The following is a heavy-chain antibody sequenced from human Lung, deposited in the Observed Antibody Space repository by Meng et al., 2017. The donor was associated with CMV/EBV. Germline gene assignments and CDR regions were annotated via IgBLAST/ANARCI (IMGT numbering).Heavy chain of an antibody. Sequence: QVQLVQSGAEVKKAGASVKVSFKASGYIFNNYGVSWVRQAPGQGPEWMGWISAYNGNTNYAQNFQGRFTMTTDTSTSTAYMELRSLRSDDTAVYYCARDLPGGTKGTWLDLWGQGTLVTVSS. CDR2: ISAYNGNT. J-gene: IGHJ5*02. D-gene: IGHD1-14*01. CDR1: GYIFNNYG. CDR3: ARDLPGGTKGTWLDL. V-gene: IGHV1-18*01.